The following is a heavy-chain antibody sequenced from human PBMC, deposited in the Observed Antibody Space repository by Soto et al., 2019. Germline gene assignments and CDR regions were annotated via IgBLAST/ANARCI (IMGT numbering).Heavy chain of an antibody. CDR3: ARGGVAGFDY. D-gene: IGHD6-19*01. CDR1: GGTFSSYS. Sequence: QVQLVQSGAEVKKPGSSVKVSCKASGGTFSSYSISWVRQAPGQGLEWMGRIIPILGIANYAQKFQGRVTLTADKSTSTAYMELSSLGAEDTAVYHCARGGVAGFDYWGQGTLVTVSS. V-gene: IGHV1-69*02. J-gene: IGHJ4*02. CDR2: IIPILGIA.